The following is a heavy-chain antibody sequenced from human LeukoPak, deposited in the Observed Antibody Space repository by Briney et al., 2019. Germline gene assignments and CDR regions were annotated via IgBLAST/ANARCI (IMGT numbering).Heavy chain of an antibody. CDR1: GFTFDDYG. J-gene: IGHJ4*02. V-gene: IGHV3-20*04. D-gene: IGHD6-6*01. CDR3: ARDGGGSSSVR. CDR2: INWNGGST. Sequence: GGSLRLSCAASGFTFDDYGMSWVRQAPGKGLEWVSGINWNGGSTGYADSVKGRFTISRDNAKNSLYLEMNSLRAEDTALYYCARDGGGSSSVRWGQGTLVTVPS.